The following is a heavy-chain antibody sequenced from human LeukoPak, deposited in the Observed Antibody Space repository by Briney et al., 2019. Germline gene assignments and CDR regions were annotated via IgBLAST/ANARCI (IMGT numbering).Heavy chain of an antibody. CDR1: GITLSDHY. Sequence: GGSLRLSCAASGITLSDHYMSWIRQAPGKGPEWVSYITTGGRTMYYADSVRGRFTISGDNAKNSLYLQMSSLRADDTAVYFCARIHRSNWFDPWGQGTLVTVSS. J-gene: IGHJ5*02. V-gene: IGHV3-11*01. CDR3: ARIHRSNWFDP. CDR2: ITTGGRTM. D-gene: IGHD5-18*01.